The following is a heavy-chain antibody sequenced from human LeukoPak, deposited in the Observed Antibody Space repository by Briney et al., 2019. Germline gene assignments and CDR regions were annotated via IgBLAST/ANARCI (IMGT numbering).Heavy chain of an antibody. CDR1: GGSISSYY. CDR2: IYYSGST. Sequence: SETLSLTCTVSGGSISSYYWSWIRQPPGKGLEWIGYIYYSGSTNCNPSLKSRVTISVDTSKNQFSLKLSSVTAADTAVYYCARGASSSTIYDAFDIWGQGTMVTVSS. D-gene: IGHD5/OR15-5a*01. J-gene: IGHJ3*02. CDR3: ARGASSSTIYDAFDI. V-gene: IGHV4-59*01.